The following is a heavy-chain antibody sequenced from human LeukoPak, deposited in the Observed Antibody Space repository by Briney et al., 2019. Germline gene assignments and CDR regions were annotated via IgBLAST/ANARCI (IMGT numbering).Heavy chain of an antibody. CDR2: IYSKTDGGTA. CDR1: GFTFTIAW. V-gene: IGHV3-15*05. J-gene: IGHJ4*02. CDR3: ATGPLDY. Sequence: PGGSLRLSCAASGFTFTIAWMSWVRQAPGKGLEWVGRIYSKTDGGTADYATAVKGRFTISRDDSKKTLYLQMNSLKIGDTAVYYCATGPLDYWGQGTLVTVSS.